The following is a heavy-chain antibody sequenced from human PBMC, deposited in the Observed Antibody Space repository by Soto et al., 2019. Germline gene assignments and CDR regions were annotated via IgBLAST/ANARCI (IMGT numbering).Heavy chain of an antibody. CDR1: GYTFTSYD. CDR2: MNPNSGNT. J-gene: IGHJ6*04. V-gene: IGHV1-8*01. CDR3: AGAHVYCSSTSSYTNCMAV. D-gene: IGHD2-2*02. Sequence: ASVKVSCKASGYTFTSYDINWVRQATGQGLEWMGWMNPNSGNTGYAQKFQGRVTMTRNTSISTAYMELSSLRSEDTAVYYRAGAHVYCSSTSSYTNCMAVCGKLTTV.